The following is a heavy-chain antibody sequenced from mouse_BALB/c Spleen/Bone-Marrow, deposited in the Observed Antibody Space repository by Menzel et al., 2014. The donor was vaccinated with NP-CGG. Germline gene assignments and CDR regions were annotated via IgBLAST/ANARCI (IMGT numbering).Heavy chain of an antibody. CDR1: GYAFTNYW. Sequence: QVQLKESGAELVRPGTSVKISCKASGYAFTNYWLGWVKQRPGHGLEWIGNIYPGGGHIYYNEKFKGKATLTADKSSSTAYMQLSSLTSENSAVYFCARRDYDGYTYALDYWGQGTSVTVSS. J-gene: IGHJ4*01. D-gene: IGHD2-3*01. CDR2: IYPGGGHI. V-gene: IGHV1-63*01. CDR3: ARRDYDGYTYALDY.